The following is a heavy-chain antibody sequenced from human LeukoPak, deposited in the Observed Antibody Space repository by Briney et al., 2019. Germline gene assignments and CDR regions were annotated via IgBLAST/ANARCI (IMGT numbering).Heavy chain of an antibody. CDR3: ARGGLVRGTINSMIAFDI. CDR1: GGSFSGYY. D-gene: IGHD3-10*01. Sequence: PSETLSLTCAVYGGSFSGYYWSWIRQPPGKGLEWIGEINHSGSTNYNPSLKSRVTISVDTSKNQLSLHLNSVTPEDTALYYCARGGLVRGTINSMIAFDIWGQGIMVTVSS. J-gene: IGHJ3*02. CDR2: INHSGST. V-gene: IGHV4-34*01.